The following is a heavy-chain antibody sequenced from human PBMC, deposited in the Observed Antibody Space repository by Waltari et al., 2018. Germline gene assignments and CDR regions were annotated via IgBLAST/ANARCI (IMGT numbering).Heavy chain of an antibody. D-gene: IGHD2-15*01. CDR3: ATSNSGGRRGFDY. J-gene: IGHJ4*02. Sequence: QVQLEQSGAEVKKPGASMNVSCKVSGYALSELSMHWVRQAPGEGLEWMGGVNPEDGEIIDAQKFRGRVTMTEDTSTETVYMDLSSLRSEDTAVYYCATSNSGGRRGFDYWGQGTLVTVSS. V-gene: IGHV1-24*01. CDR1: GYALSELS. CDR2: VNPEDGEI.